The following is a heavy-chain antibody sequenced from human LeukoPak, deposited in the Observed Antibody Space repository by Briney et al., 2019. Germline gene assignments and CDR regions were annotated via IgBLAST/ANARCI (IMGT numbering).Heavy chain of an antibody. CDR1: GFTFSSYG. CDR2: ISYDGSNK. J-gene: IGHJ5*02. Sequence: PGGSLRLSCAASGFTFSSYGMHWVRQAPGKGLEWVAVISYDGSNKYYADSVKGRFTISRDNSKNTLYLQMNSLRAEDTAVYYCAKDDNYDSSGYPTPWGQGTLVTVSS. CDR3: AKDDNYDSSGYPTP. D-gene: IGHD3-22*01. V-gene: IGHV3-30*18.